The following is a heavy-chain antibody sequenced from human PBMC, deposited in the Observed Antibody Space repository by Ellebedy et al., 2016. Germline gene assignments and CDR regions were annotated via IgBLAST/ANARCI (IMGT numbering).Heavy chain of an antibody. J-gene: IGHJ4*02. V-gene: IGHV4-38-2*02. Sequence: SETLSLXCTVSGYSISSGYYWGWIRQPPGKGLEWIGSIYHSGSTYYNPSLKSRVSISVDTSKNQFSLKVSSVTAADTAVYYCARDNAMIDYWGQGTLVTVSS. CDR1: GYSISSGYY. CDR3: ARDNAMIDY. CDR2: IYHSGST. D-gene: IGHD2-2*01.